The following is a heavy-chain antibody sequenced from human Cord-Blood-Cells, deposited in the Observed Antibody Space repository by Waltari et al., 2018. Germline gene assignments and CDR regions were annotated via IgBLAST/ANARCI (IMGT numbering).Heavy chain of an antibody. CDR2: SNHSGST. Sequence: QVQLQQWGAGLLKPSETLSLTCAVYGGSFSGYYWSWIRQPPGKGLGWIGESNHSGSTNDNPSLKSRVTISVDTSKNQFSLKLSSVTAADTAVYYCARESGSYAFDIWGQGTMVTVSS. V-gene: IGHV4-34*01. J-gene: IGHJ3*02. CDR3: ARESGSYAFDI. D-gene: IGHD1-26*01. CDR1: GGSFSGYY.